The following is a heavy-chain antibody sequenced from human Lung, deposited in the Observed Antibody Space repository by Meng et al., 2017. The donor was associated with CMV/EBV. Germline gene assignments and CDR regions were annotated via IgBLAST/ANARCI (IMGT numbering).Heavy chain of an antibody. CDR1: GFTFSDYY. J-gene: IGHJ4*02. CDR2: VNSNNDAT. CDR3: VRSSGWSLFDY. V-gene: IGHV1-2*02. D-gene: IGHD6-19*01. Sequence: QVQVGSSGAEIEKPGASVKVSCTTSGFTFSDYYIHWVRQAPGQGLEWMGWVNSNNDATNYARKFQGRVSMTRDTSISTAHMELSRLMSDDTAVYYCVRSSGWSLFDYWGQGTLVTVSS.